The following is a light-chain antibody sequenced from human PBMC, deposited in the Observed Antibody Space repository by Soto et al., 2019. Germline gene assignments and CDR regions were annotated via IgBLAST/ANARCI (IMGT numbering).Light chain of an antibody. CDR1: QSVSSNY. CDR3: HQYGISPLRT. Sequence: EIVMTQSPATLSLSPGERATLSCRASQSVSSNYLAWYQHKPGQAPRLLIYGASSRATGIPDRFSGSGSGTDFTLTIGRLEPEDFAVYYCHQYGISPLRTFGQGTKVDIK. J-gene: IGKJ1*01. CDR2: GAS. V-gene: IGKV3-20*01.